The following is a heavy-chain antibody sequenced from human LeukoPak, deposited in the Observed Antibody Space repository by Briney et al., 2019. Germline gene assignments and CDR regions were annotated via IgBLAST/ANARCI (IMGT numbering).Heavy chain of an antibody. CDR3: ARGGYSLESLYYYYMDV. J-gene: IGHJ6*03. CDR2: INPSGGST. D-gene: IGHD5-18*01. Sequence: ASVKVSCKASGYTFTSHYMHWVRQAPEQGLEWMGIINPSGGSTSYAQKFQGRVTMTRDMSTRTDYMELSSLRYEDTAVYYCARGGYSLESLYYYYMDVWGKGTTVTISS. CDR1: GYTFTSHY. V-gene: IGHV1-46*01.